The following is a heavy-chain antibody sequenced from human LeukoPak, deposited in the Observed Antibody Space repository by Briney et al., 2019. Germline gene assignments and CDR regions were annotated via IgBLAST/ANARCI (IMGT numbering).Heavy chain of an antibody. CDR1: GGSISSSSYY. V-gene: IGHV4-39*07. CDR2: INHSGST. D-gene: IGHD6-19*01. J-gene: IGHJ3*02. Sequence: PSETLSLTCTFSGGSISSSSYYWSWIRQPPGKGLEWIGEINHSGSTNYNPSLKSRVTISVDTSKNQFSLKLSSVTAADTAVYYCARGGGSGWYGAFDIWGQGTMVTVSS. CDR3: ARGGGSGWYGAFDI.